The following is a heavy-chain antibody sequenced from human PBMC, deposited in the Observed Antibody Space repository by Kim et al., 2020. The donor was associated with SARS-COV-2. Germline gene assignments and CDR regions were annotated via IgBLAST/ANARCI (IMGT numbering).Heavy chain of an antibody. D-gene: IGHD2-2*01. CDR2: IIPIFGTA. Sequence: SVKVSCKASGGTFSSYAISWVRQAPGQGLEWMGGIIPIFGTANYAQKFQGRVTITADESTSTAYMELSSMRSEDTAVYYCARDWADIVVVPAAYNWFDPGGQGTLVTVSS. CDR1: GGTFSSYA. J-gene: IGHJ5*02. V-gene: IGHV1-69*13. CDR3: ARDWADIVVVPAAYNWFDP.